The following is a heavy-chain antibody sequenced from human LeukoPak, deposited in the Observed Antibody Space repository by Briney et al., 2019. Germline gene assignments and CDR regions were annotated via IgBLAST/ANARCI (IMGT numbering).Heavy chain of an antibody. D-gene: IGHD6-13*01. V-gene: IGHV4-38-2*01. Sequence: SETLSLTCAVSGYSISSGYYWGWIRQPPGKGPEWIGSIYHSGSTYYNPSLKSRVTISVDTSKNQFSLKLSSVTAADTAVYYCARAHSKGAAASSWFGPWGQGTLVTVSS. CDR2: IYHSGST. CDR3: ARAHSKGAAASSWFGP. CDR1: GYSISSGYY. J-gene: IGHJ5*02.